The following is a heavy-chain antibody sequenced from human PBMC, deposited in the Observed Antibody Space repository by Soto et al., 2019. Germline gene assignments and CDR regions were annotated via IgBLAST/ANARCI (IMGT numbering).Heavy chain of an antibody. Sequence: LSLTCTVSGGSISSGGYYWSWIRQHPGKGLEWIGYIYYSGSTYYNPSLKSRVTISVDTSKNQFSLKLSSVTAADTAVYYCARTFRFGEGGWFDPWGQGTLVTVSS. D-gene: IGHD3-10*01. J-gene: IGHJ5*02. V-gene: IGHV4-31*03. CDR1: GGSISSGGYY. CDR3: ARTFRFGEGGWFDP. CDR2: IYYSGST.